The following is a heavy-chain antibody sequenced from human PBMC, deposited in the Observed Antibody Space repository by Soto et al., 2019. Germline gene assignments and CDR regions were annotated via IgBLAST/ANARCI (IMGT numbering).Heavy chain of an antibody. CDR1: GGSFSGYY. V-gene: IGHV4-34*01. J-gene: IGHJ5*02. Sequence: SETLSLTCAVYGGSFSGYYWSWIRQPPGKGLEWIGEINHSGSTNYNPSLKSRVTISVDTSKNQFSLKLSSVTAADTAVYYCARIRARAVLRYFDWPPPGWFDPWGQGTLVTVS. CDR3: ARIRARAVLRYFDWPPPGWFDP. D-gene: IGHD3-9*01. CDR2: INHSGST.